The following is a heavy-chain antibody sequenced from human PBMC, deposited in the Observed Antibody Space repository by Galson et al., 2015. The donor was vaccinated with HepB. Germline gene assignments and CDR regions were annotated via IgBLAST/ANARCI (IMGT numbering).Heavy chain of an antibody. CDR3: ARDPTPLYGSRGYYDPYFDY. J-gene: IGHJ4*02. D-gene: IGHD3-10*01. CDR1: GFTFSFYA. V-gene: IGHV3-30-3*01. Sequence: SLRLSCAASGFTFSFYAMHWVRQAPGKGLEWVAIISSVESNKYYADSVKGRFTISRDNSNDTLYLQMNSLRTEDTALYYCARDPTPLYGSRGYYDPYFDYWGQGTLVTVSA. CDR2: ISSVESNK.